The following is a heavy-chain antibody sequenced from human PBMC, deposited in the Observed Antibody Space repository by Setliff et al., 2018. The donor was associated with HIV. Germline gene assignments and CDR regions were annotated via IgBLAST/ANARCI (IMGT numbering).Heavy chain of an antibody. Sequence: SETLSLTCAVYGGSFSGYYWSWIRQSPGKGLEWIGEINHSGSTKYNPSLKSRVTISVDTSKNQFSLKLGSVTAADTAVYYCARCYYNFWSGYPLDYWGQGTLVTVSS. CDR1: GGSFSGYY. CDR2: INHSGST. J-gene: IGHJ4*02. V-gene: IGHV4-34*01. D-gene: IGHD3-3*01. CDR3: ARCYYNFWSGYPLDY.